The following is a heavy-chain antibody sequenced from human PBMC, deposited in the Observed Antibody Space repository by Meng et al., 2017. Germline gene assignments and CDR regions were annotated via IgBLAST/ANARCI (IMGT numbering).Heavy chain of an antibody. Sequence: GESLKISCAASGFTFSSYWMSWVRQAPGKGLEWVANIKQDGSEKYYVDSVKGRFTISRDNAKNSLYLQMNSLRAGDTAVYYCARERRGYSYGRNFDYWGQGTLVTVSS. CDR2: IKQDGSEK. V-gene: IGHV3-7*01. CDR3: ARERRGYSYGRNFDY. D-gene: IGHD5-18*01. J-gene: IGHJ4*02. CDR1: GFTFSSYW.